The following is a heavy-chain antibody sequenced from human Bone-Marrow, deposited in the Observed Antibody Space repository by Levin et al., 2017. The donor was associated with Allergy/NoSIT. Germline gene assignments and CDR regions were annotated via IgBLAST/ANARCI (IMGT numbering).Heavy chain of an antibody. D-gene: IGHD5-18*01. J-gene: IGHJ2*01. CDR1: GAPISSGSYY. Sequence: SETLSLTCTVSGAPISSGSYYWTWVRQHPVKGLEWLGYIYYTGHTYYNPSLRSRLAISIDTSKNQFSLEVASVTAADTAGYYCARSQGYSNAGVSGTTWYFDLWGRGTLVSVSS. V-gene: IGHV4-31*03. CDR3: ARSQGYSNAGVSGTTWYFDL. CDR2: IYYTGHT.